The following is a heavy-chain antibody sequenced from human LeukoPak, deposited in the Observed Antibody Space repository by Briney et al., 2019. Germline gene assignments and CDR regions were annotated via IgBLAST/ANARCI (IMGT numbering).Heavy chain of an antibody. CDR1: GFTLSSYG. J-gene: IGHJ4*02. V-gene: IGHV3-33*01. Sequence: GGSLRLSCAASGFTLSSYGMHWVRQAPGKGLEWVAVIWYDGSNKYYADSVKGRFTISRDNSKNTLYLQMNSLRAEDTAVYYCARDSFGYSSSWYTTGLRYWGQGTLVTVSS. D-gene: IGHD6-13*01. CDR3: ARDSFGYSSSWYTTGLRY. CDR2: IWYDGSNK.